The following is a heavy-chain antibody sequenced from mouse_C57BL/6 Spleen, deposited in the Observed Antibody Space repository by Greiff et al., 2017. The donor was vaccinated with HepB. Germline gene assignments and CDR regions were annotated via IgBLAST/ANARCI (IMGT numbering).Heavy chain of an antibody. V-gene: IGHV1-85*01. CDR1: GYTFTSYD. CDR3: ARRGFAY. J-gene: IGHJ3*01. Sequence: VKLVESGPELVKPGASVKLSCKASGYTFTSYDINWVKQRPGQGLEWIGWIYPRDGSTKYNEKFKGKATLTVDTSSSTAYMELHSLTSEDSAVYFCARRGFAYWGQGTLVTVSA. CDR2: IYPRDGST.